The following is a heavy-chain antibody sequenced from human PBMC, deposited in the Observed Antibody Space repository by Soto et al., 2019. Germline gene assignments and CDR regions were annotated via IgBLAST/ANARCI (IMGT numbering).Heavy chain of an antibody. CDR2: IIPIFGTA. J-gene: IGHJ2*01. CDR1: GGTFSSYA. V-gene: IGHV1-69*12. D-gene: IGHD4-17*01. CDR3: ARDTNYGAPDWYFDL. Sequence: QVQLVQSGAEVKKPGSSVKVSCKASGGTFSSYAISWVRQAPGQGLEWMGGIIPIFGTANYAQKFQGRVTITADESTSTAYMELSSLRSEDTAVYYCARDTNYGAPDWYFDLWGRGTLVTVSS.